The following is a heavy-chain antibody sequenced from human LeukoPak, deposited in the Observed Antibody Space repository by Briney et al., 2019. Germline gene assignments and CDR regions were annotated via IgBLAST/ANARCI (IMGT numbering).Heavy chain of an antibody. CDR3: ARVEYGDYYFDY. D-gene: IGHD4-17*01. V-gene: IGHV3-66*01. Sequence: ETLSLTCAVYGGSFSGYYWSWIRQAPGKGLEWVSVIYSGGSTYYADSVKGRFTISRDNSKNTLYLQMNSLRAEDTAVYYCARVEYGDYYFDYWGQGTLVTVSS. CDR2: IYSGGST. CDR1: GGSFSGYY. J-gene: IGHJ4*02.